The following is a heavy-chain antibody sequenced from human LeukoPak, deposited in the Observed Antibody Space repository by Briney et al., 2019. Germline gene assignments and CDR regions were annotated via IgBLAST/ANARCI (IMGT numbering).Heavy chain of an antibody. CDR3: ARRMGGGVMYYDF. Sequence: VASVKVSCKASGYTFTGYYMHWGRQAPGQGLEWMGWINPNSGGTNYAQKFQGRVTMTRDTSISTAYMELSRLRSDDTAVYYCARRMGGGVMYYDFWGQGTLVTVSS. D-gene: IGHD3-3*01. CDR1: GYTFTGYY. V-gene: IGHV1-2*02. CDR2: INPNSGGT. J-gene: IGHJ4*02.